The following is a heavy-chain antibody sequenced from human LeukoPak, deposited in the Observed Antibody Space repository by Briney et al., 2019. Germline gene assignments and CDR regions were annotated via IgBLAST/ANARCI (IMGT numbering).Heavy chain of an antibody. V-gene: IGHV3-30-3*01. CDR1: GFTSSSYA. D-gene: IGHD6-13*01. CDR2: ISYDGSNK. Sequence: PGRSLRLSCAASGFTSSSYAMHWVRQAPGKGLEWVAVISYDGSNKYYADSVKGRFTISRDNSKNTLYLQMNSLRAEDTAVYYCARDEVAAADTFDYWGQGTLVTVSS. J-gene: IGHJ4*02. CDR3: ARDEVAAADTFDY.